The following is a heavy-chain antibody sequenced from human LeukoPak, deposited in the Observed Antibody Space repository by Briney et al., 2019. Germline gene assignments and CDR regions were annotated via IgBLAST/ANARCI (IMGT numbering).Heavy chain of an antibody. CDR3: ARDRRSGVPCGMDV. CDR1: GFTVSSNY. V-gene: IGHV3-53*01. CDR2: IYSGGST. Sequence: SGGSLRLSCAASGFTVSSNYMSWVRQAPGKGLEWVSVIYSGGSTYYADSVKGRFTISRGNSKNTLYLQMNSLRAEDTAVYYCARDRRSGVPCGMDVWGQGTTVTVSS. D-gene: IGHD3-3*01. J-gene: IGHJ6*02.